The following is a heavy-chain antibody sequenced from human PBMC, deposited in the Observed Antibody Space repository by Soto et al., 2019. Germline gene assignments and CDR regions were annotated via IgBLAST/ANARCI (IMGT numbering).Heavy chain of an antibody. CDR2: IIPIFGTA. CDR1: GVTFSSYA. CDR3: ARGEQDIVVVVAASFSYYYGMDV. V-gene: IGHV1-69*12. Sequence: QVQLVQSGAEVKKPGSSVKVSCKASGVTFSSYAISWVRQAPGQGLEWIGGIIPIFGTANYAHKFQGRVTITADETTRTAYMELSSMRSEDTAVYYCARGEQDIVVVVAASFSYYYGMDVWGQGTTVTVSS. D-gene: IGHD2-15*01. J-gene: IGHJ6*02.